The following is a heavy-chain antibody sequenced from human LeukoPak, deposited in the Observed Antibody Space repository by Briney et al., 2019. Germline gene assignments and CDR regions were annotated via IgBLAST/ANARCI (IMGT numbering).Heavy chain of an antibody. Sequence: PGRSLRLSCAASGFTFSSYGMHWVRQAPGKGLEWVSLIYSGGTTHYADSVKGRFTISRDNSKNTLYLEINSLGAEDTAVYYCARDTSGIGMDVWGQGTTVTVSS. J-gene: IGHJ6*02. D-gene: IGHD3-10*01. CDR3: ARDTSGIGMDV. V-gene: IGHV3-NL1*01. CDR2: IYSGGTT. CDR1: GFTFSSYG.